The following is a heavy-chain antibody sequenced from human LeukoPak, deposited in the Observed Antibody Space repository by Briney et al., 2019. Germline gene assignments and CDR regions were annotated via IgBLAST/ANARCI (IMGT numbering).Heavy chain of an antibody. D-gene: IGHD3-10*01. J-gene: IGHJ1*01. CDR2: ISYDGSNK. CDR1: GFTFSSYA. CDR3: ARDGITYYYGSGSYYGYFQH. V-gene: IGHV3-30-3*01. Sequence: PGGSLRLSCAASGFTFSSYAMSWVRQAPGKGLEWVAVISYDGSNKYYADSVKGRFTISRDNSKNTLYLQMNSLRAEGTAVYYCARDGITYYYGSGSYYGYFQHWGQGTLVTVSS.